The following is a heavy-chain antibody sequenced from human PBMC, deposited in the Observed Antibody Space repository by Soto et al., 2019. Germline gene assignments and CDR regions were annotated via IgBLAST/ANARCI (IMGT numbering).Heavy chain of an antibody. J-gene: IGHJ4*02. CDR3: AKGVFGGYCSSTSCYTAAYFDY. D-gene: IGHD2-2*02. Sequence: GGSLRLSCAASGFTFDDYAMHWVRQAPGKGLEWVSGISWNSGSIGYADSVKGRFTISRANAKNSLYLQMNSLRAEDTALYYCAKGVFGGYCSSTSCYTAAYFDYWGQGTLVTVSS. CDR2: ISWNSGSI. CDR1: GFTFDDYA. V-gene: IGHV3-9*01.